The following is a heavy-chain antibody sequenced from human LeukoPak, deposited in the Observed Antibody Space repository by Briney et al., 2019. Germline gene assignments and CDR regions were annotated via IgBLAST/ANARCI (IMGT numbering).Heavy chain of an antibody. CDR1: GGSFSGYY. CDR3: GAGVRNRFTLFDY. D-gene: IGHD1-14*01. J-gene: IGHJ4*02. Sequence: SETLSLTCAVYGGSFSGYYWSWIRQPPGKGLEWIGEINHSGSTNYNPSLKSRVTISVDTSKNQFSLKLSSVTAADTAVYYCGAGVRNRFTLFDYWGQGTLVTVSS. CDR2: INHSGST. V-gene: IGHV4-34*01.